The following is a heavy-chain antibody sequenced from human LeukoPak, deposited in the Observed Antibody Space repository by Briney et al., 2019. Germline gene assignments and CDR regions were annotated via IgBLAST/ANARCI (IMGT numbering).Heavy chain of an antibody. CDR2: MYYSGST. CDR3: ARGRDGYRDAFDI. Sequence: PSETLSLTCIVSGGSISSSNYYWGWIRQPPGKGLEWIGSMYYSGSTYYNPSLKSRVTISVDMSKNQFSLKLSSVTAADTAVYYCARGRDGYRDAFDIWGQGTMVTVSS. D-gene: IGHD5-24*01. J-gene: IGHJ3*02. CDR1: GGSISSSNYY. V-gene: IGHV4-39*07.